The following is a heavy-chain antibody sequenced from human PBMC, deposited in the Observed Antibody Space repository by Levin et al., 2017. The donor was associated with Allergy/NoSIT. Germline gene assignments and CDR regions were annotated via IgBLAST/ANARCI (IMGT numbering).Heavy chain of an antibody. CDR2: ISYDGKDK. J-gene: IGHJ4*02. D-gene: IGHD5-18*01. CDR1: GFTFTSYT. CDR3: ARDGSGYGYEFYFDN. Sequence: GGSLRLSCTASGFTFTSYTLHWVRQAPGKGLEWVAFISYDGKDKYYADSVKGRFTISRDNSKNTLYLQMSSLRPEDTAVFYCARDGSGYGYEFYFDNWGQGTLVTVSS. V-gene: IGHV3-30*04.